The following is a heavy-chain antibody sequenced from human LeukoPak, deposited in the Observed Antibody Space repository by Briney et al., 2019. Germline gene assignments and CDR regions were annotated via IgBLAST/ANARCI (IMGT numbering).Heavy chain of an antibody. Sequence: SETLSLTCAVYGGSFSGYYWSWIRQPPGKGLEWIGEINHSGSTNYNPSLKSRISISVDTSKNQFSLKLSSVTAADTAVYYCARVISSWYYFDYWGQGTLVTVSS. CDR2: INHSGST. CDR1: GGSFSGYY. CDR3: ARVISSWYYFDY. D-gene: IGHD6-13*01. V-gene: IGHV4-34*01. J-gene: IGHJ4*02.